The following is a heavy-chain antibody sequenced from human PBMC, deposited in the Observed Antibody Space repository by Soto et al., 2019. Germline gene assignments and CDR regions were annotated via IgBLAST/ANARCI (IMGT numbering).Heavy chain of an antibody. Sequence: PXESLMISFKSSGYRFNPCWIVWVRQVPGKGLDWMGIIYPGDSDSRYNPSFQGHVTISADKSISTAYLQWSSLRDSDSAIYYRARHDSSSTSNYDYYAVDVWGLGTKVTVSS. CDR2: IYPGDSDS. CDR1: GYRFNPCW. D-gene: IGHD4-4*01. CDR3: ARHDSSSTSNYDYYAVDV. J-gene: IGHJ6*02. V-gene: IGHV5-51*01.